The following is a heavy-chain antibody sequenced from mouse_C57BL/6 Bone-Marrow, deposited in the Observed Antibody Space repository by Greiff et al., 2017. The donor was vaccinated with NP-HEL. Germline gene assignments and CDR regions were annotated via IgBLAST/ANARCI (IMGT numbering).Heavy chain of an antibody. V-gene: IGHV1-26*01. D-gene: IGHD2-3*01. CDR1: GYTFTDYY. Sequence: EVQLQQSGPELVKPGASVKISCKASGYTFTDYYMNWVKQSHGKSLEWIGDINPNNGGTSYNQKFKGKATLTVDKSSSTAYMELRSLTSEDSAVYYCAREGWLPWGYFDVWGTGTTVTVSS. CDR2: INPNNGGT. J-gene: IGHJ1*03. CDR3: AREGWLPWGYFDV.